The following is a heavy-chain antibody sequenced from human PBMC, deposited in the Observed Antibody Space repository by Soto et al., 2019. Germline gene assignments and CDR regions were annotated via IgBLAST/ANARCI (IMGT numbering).Heavy chain of an antibody. CDR1: GFTFTSSA. D-gene: IGHD5-12*01. CDR2: IVVGSGNT. V-gene: IGHV1-58*01. Sequence: SVKVSCKASGFTFTSSAVQWVRQARGQRLELIGWIVVGSGNTNYAQKFQERVTITRDMSTSTAYMELSSLRSEDTAVYYCAAESGKRDGYNYYYYYGMDVWGQGTTVTVSS. CDR3: AAESGKRDGYNYYYYYGMDV. J-gene: IGHJ6*02.